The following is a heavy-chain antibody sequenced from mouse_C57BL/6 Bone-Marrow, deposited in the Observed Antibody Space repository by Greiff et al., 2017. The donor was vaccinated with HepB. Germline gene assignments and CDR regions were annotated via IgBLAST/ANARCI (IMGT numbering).Heavy chain of an antibody. CDR2: INPNNGGT. CDR1: GYTFTDYN. J-gene: IGHJ4*01. CDR3: ARGHYYGSSYAMDY. D-gene: IGHD1-1*01. V-gene: IGHV1-18*01. Sequence: EVKLMESGPELVKPGASVKIPCKASGYTFTDYNMDWVKQSHGKSLEWIGDINPNNGGTIYNQKFKGKATLTVDKSSSTAYMELRSLTSEDTAVYYCARGHYYGSSYAMDYWGQGTSVTVSS.